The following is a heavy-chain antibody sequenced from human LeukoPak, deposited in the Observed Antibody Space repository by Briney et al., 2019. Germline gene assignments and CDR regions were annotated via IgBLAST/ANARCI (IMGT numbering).Heavy chain of an antibody. CDR3: ARGDLDILTGYPSRGGDV. CDR1: GGSISSYY. D-gene: IGHD3-9*01. J-gene: IGHJ6*02. CDR2: IYYSGST. Sequence: PSETLSLTCTVSGGSISSYYWSWIRQPPGKGLEWIGYIYYSGSTNYNPSLKSRVTISVDTSKNQFSLKLSSVTAADTAVYHCARGDLDILTGYPSRGGDVWGQGTTVTVSS. V-gene: IGHV4-59*13.